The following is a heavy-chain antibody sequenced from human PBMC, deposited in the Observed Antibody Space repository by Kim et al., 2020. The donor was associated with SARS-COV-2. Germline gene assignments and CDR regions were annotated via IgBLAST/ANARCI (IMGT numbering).Heavy chain of an antibody. D-gene: IGHD3-10*01. CDR2: ISYDGSNK. CDR1: GFTFSSYG. CDR3: ATPRGYYGSGSYYNAQLDY. V-gene: IGHV3-30*03. Sequence: GSLRLSCAASGFTFSSYGMHWVRQAPGKGLEWVAVISYDGSNKYYADSVKGRFTISRDNSKNTLYLQMNSLRAEDTAVYYCATPRGYYGSGSYYNAQLDYWGQGTLVTVSS. J-gene: IGHJ4*02.